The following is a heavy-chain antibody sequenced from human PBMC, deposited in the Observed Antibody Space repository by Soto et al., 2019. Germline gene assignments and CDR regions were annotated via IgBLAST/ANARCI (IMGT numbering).Heavy chain of an antibody. V-gene: IGHV3-11*06. CDR1: GFPFSDYY. CDR3: TRGGGGGLFEH. CDR2: ISPKSTYR. D-gene: IGHD2-21*01. J-gene: IGHJ4*02. Sequence: LKISCATSGFPFSDYYMSWIRQAPGKGLEWLSHISPKSTYRNYADSVKGRFTISRDNTKSSLFLQMNSLGVEDTAVYYCTRGGGGGLFEHWGQGVLVTVSS.